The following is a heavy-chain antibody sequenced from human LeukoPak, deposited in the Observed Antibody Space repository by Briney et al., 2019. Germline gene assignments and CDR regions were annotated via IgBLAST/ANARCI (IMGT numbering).Heavy chain of an antibody. D-gene: IGHD6-19*01. Sequence: ASVKVSCKASGYTFTGYYMHWVRQAPGQGLEWMGWINPNSGGTNYAQKFQGWVTMTRDTSISTAYMELSRLRSDDTAVYYCARDGSSGWSGDYYGMDVWGQGTTVTVSS. CDR2: INPNSGGT. J-gene: IGHJ6*02. V-gene: IGHV1-2*04. CDR3: ARDGSSGWSGDYYGMDV. CDR1: GYTFTGYY.